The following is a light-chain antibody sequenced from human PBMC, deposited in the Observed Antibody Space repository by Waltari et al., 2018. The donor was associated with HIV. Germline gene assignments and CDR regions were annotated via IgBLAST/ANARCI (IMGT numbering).Light chain of an antibody. V-gene: IGLV1-40*01. CDR3: QSYDSSLSSVL. CDR1: GSNIGAGYD. CDR2: GST. J-gene: IGLJ3*02. Sequence: QSVLTQPPSVSGAPGQRVTISCTGGGSNIGAGYDVHWYQHLPASAPKLLIFGSTTRPFGVPDRFSGSKSDTSASLAITARQAEDEADYYCQSYDSSLSSVLFGGGTKLTVL.